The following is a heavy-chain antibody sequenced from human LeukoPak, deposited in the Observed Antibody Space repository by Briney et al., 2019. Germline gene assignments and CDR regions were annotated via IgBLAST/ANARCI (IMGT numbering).Heavy chain of an antibody. CDR3: AREVGSGWNYFDL. CDR1: GFTFSSFN. Sequence: GGSLRPSCAASGFTFSSFNMNWVRQTPGKGLEWVSSISSRQNDIQYADSLEGRFTISRDNAKNSLYLQMNSLGAEDTAVYFCAREVGSGWNYFDLWGQGTLVTVSS. J-gene: IGHJ4*02. V-gene: IGHV3-21*01. D-gene: IGHD6-19*01. CDR2: ISSRQNDI.